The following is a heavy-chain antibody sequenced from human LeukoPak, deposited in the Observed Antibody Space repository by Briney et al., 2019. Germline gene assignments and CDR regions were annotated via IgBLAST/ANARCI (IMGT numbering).Heavy chain of an antibody. Sequence: SETLSLTCTVSGGSISSYYWSWIRQPPGKGLEWIGYIYYSGSTNYNPSLKSRVTISVDTSKNQFSLKLSSVTAADTAVYYCARSITIFGVVTNDAFDIWGQGTLVTVSS. CDR3: ARSITIFGVVTNDAFDI. CDR2: IYYSGST. V-gene: IGHV4-59*01. D-gene: IGHD3-3*01. J-gene: IGHJ3*02. CDR1: GGSISSYY.